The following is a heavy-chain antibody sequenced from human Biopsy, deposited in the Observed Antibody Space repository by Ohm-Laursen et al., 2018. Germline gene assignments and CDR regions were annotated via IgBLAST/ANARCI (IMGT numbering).Heavy chain of an antibody. Sequence: SLRLSCAASGFTVSDNHISWIRQAPGKGLQWASLIYSDGNTYYADSVKGRFTICRDIPRNTLYLQMNSLRAEDTAVYYCARGPGKLWSGYYTWGQGSLVSVSS. CDR1: GFTVSDNH. V-gene: IGHV3-53*01. J-gene: IGHJ5*02. CDR2: IYSDGNT. D-gene: IGHD3-3*01. CDR3: ARGPGKLWSGYYT.